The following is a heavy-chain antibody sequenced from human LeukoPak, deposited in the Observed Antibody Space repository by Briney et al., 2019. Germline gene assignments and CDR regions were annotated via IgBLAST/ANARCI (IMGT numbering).Heavy chain of an antibody. D-gene: IGHD6-25*01. J-gene: IGHJ3*02. CDR2: INWNGGST. Sequence: GGSLRLSCAASGFTFDDYGMSWVRQAPGKGLEWVSGINWNGGSTGYADSVEGRFTISRDNAKNSLYLQMNSLRAEDTALYHCASGRRSGAFDIWGQGTMVTVSS. CDR3: ASGRRSGAFDI. CDR1: GFTFDDYG. V-gene: IGHV3-20*01.